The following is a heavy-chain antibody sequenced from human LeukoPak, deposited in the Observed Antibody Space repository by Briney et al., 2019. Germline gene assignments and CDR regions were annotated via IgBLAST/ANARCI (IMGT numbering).Heavy chain of an antibody. CDR3: ARVPTMIVLDAFDI. Sequence: SETLSLTCAVSGGSISSYYWSWIRQSPGKGLEWIGYIYYSGSTNYNPSLKSRVTISVDTSKNQFSLKLSSVTAADTAVYYCARVPTMIVLDAFDIWGQGTMVTVSS. CDR2: IYYSGST. V-gene: IGHV4-59*01. J-gene: IGHJ3*02. D-gene: IGHD3-22*01. CDR1: GGSISSYY.